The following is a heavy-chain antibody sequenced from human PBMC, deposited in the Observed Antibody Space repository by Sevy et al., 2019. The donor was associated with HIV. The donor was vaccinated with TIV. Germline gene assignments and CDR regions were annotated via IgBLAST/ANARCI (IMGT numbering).Heavy chain of an antibody. CDR3: AREAGYCSNGVCYTGWFDP. Sequence: SETPSLTCAVSGGSVSSDNYYWTWIRQHPGKGLEWIGYIYHLGSTSSNPSLKSRVTISVDTSKNQFSLKLRSVTAAETAVYFCAREAGYCSNGVCYTGWFDPWGQGTLVTVSS. CDR1: GGSVSSDNYY. CDR2: IYHLGST. V-gene: IGHV4-31*11. J-gene: IGHJ5*02. D-gene: IGHD2-8*01.